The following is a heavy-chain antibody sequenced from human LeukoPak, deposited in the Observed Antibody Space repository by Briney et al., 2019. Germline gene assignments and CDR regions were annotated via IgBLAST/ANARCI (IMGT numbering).Heavy chain of an antibody. V-gene: IGHV4-31*03. D-gene: IGHD3-9*01. J-gene: IGHJ5*02. CDR1: GGSISSGGYY. CDR2: IYYSGST. Sequence: SETLSLTCTVSGGSISSGGYYWSWIRQHPGKGLEWIGYIYYSGSTYYNPSLKSRVTISVETSKNQFSLKLSSVTAADTAVYYCARDSHYDILTGYYIGPGWFDPWGPGTLVTVSS. CDR3: ARDSHYDILTGYYIGPGWFDP.